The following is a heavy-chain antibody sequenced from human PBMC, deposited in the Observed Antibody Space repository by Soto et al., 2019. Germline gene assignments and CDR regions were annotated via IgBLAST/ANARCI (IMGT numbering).Heavy chain of an antibody. V-gene: IGHV1-2*04. CDR1: GYTFTSYY. CDR3: ARSFDYYDLEWLLYSGMDV. J-gene: IGHJ6*02. D-gene: IGHD3-3*01. CDR2: INPNSGGT. Sequence: ASVKVSCKASGYTFTSYYMHWVRQAPGQGLEWMGWINPNSGGTNYAQKFQGWVTMTRDTSISTAYMELSRLRSDDTAVYYCARSFDYYDLEWLLYSGMDVWGQGTTVTVSS.